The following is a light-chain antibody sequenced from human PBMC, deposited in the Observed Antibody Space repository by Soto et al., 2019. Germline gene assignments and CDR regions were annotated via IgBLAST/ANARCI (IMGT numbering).Light chain of an antibody. CDR2: AAS. V-gene: IGKV1-39*01. CDR1: RAICSN. J-gene: IGKJ2*01. Sequence: DIQMTQSPSSLSASVGDRVTITCRASRAICSNLNWYRQKPGKAPKLLIYAASSLQSGVPSRFSGSGSGTDFTLTISSLQPEDFATYYCQQSYSTPPTFGQGTKLVIK. CDR3: QQSYSTPPT.